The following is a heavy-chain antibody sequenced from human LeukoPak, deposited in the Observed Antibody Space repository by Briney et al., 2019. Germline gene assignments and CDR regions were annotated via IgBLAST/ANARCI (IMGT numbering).Heavy chain of an antibody. Sequence: GGSLRLSCAASGFTFSSYSMNWVRQAPGKGLEWVSYISSSSSTIYYADSVKGRFTISRDNAKNSLYLQMNSLRAEDTAVYYCAGDIEAAGLFLDYWGQGTLVTVSS. V-gene: IGHV3-48*01. J-gene: IGHJ4*02. CDR3: AGDIEAAGLFLDY. CDR1: GFTFSSYS. CDR2: ISSSSSTI. D-gene: IGHD6-13*01.